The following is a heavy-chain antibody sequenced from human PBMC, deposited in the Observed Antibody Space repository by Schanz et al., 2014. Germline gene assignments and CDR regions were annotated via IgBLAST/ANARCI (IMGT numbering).Heavy chain of an antibody. CDR2: ISGGATST. CDR1: GFTFSNYD. D-gene: IGHD6-19*01. V-gene: IGHV3-23*04. J-gene: IGHJ4*02. CDR3: AKEDSSGLSYYFDY. Sequence: EVQLVESGGGLVQPGGSLRLSCAASGFTFSNYDMSWVRQAPGQGLEWVSDISGGATSTNYADSVKGRFTISRDNSKXXLHLQMNSLRVEDTAVYYCAKEDSSGLSYYFDYWGQGTLVTVSS.